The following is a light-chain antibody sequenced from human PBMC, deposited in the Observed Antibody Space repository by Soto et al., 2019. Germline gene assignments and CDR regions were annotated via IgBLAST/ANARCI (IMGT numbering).Light chain of an antibody. CDR1: QGISNF. J-gene: IGKJ5*01. CDR3: QNYDSAPIT. V-gene: IGKV1-27*01. Sequence: DIQMTQSPSSLSASVGDRVSITCRASQGISNFLAWYQQKPGKVPKVLIYAASTLQQGVPSRFSGSGSGADFTITINSLQTDDIAIYYCQNYDSAPITYGQGTRLEIK. CDR2: AAS.